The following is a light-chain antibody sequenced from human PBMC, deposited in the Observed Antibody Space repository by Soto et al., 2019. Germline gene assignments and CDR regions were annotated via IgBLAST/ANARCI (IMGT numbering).Light chain of an antibody. V-gene: IGLV2-18*02. Sequence: QSAPTPPPSVSGSPGQSVTISCPGNRRDVGGYARVSWYQQPPGTAPKLIIYEVTNRPSGAPVRFSGSKSGNTAPLAISGLQAEDEADYYCSSYTSTTNFYVFGTGTKVTVL. CDR3: SSYTSTTNFYV. CDR1: RRDVGGYAR. CDR2: EVT. J-gene: IGLJ1*01.